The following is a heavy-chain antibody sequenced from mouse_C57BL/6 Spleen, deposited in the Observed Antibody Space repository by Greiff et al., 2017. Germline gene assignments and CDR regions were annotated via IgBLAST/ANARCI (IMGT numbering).Heavy chain of an antibody. Sequence: QVHVKQSGPGLVQPSQSLSITCTVSGFSLTSYGVHWVRQSPGKGLEWLGVIWRGGSTDYNAAFMSRLSITKDNSKSQVFFKMNSLLADDTAIYYCATKNPYDSYFDYWGQGTTLTVSS. D-gene: IGHD2-4*01. CDR3: ATKNPYDSYFDY. V-gene: IGHV2-5*01. J-gene: IGHJ2*01. CDR1: GFSLTSYG. CDR2: IWRGGST.